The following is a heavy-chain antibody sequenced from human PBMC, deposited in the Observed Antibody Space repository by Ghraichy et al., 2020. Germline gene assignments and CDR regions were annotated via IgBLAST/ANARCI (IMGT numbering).Heavy chain of an antibody. CDR2: ISAYNGNT. CDR1: GYTFTNYG. J-gene: IGHJ6*02. D-gene: IGHD1-26*01. CDR3: ARDLGSGSHRTWYYGMDV. V-gene: IGHV1-18*01. Sequence: ASVKVSCKASGYTFTNYGISWVRQAPGQGLEWMGWISAYNGNTNYAQKLQGRVTMTTDTSTSTAYMELRSLRSDDTAVYYCARDLGSGSHRTWYYGMDVWGQGTTVTVSS.